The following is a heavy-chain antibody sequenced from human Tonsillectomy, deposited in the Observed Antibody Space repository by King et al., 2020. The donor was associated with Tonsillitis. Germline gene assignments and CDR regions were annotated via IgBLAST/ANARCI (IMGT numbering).Heavy chain of an antibody. CDR2: ISYDGSNK. CDR1: GFTFSSYG. Sequence: VQLVESGGGVVQPGRSLRLSCAASGFTFSSYGMHWVRQAPGKGLEWVAVISYDGSNKYYADSVKGRFTISRDNSKNTLYLQMNSLRAEDTAVYYCAKDFRPGIRSRGMDVWGQGTTVTVSS. CDR3: AKDFRPGIRSRGMDV. J-gene: IGHJ6*02. D-gene: IGHD6-13*01. V-gene: IGHV3-30*18.